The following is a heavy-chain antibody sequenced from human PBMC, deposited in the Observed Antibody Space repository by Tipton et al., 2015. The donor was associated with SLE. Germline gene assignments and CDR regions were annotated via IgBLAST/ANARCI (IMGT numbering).Heavy chain of an antibody. Sequence: LRLSCTVSGGSISSGNYSWNWIRQPAGKGLEWIGRIYTSGSTNYNPSLKSRVTISVDTSRNQFSLQVSSVTAADTAVYYCARLCCIGAAGTGHFQLWGQGTLVTVSS. J-gene: IGHJ1*01. D-gene: IGHD6-13*01. CDR1: GGSISSGNYS. CDR3: ARLCCIGAAGTGHFQL. CDR2: IYTSGST. V-gene: IGHV4-61*02.